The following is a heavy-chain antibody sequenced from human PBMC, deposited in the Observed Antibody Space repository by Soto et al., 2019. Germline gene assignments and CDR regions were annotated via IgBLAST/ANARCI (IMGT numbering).Heavy chain of an antibody. CDR1: GFSLSTSGVG. CDR2: LYWDDDK. Sequence: QITLKESGHTLVKPTQTLTMTCTFSGFSLSTSGVGVGWIRQPPGKALERLALLYWDDDKRYRPSLKSRLTITKDTPKDQVVLTMANMDPVATATSYCAHGGIAAAGTWFYYWGERTLVTVSS. CDR3: AHGGIAAAGTWFYY. J-gene: IGHJ4*02. D-gene: IGHD6-13*01. V-gene: IGHV2-5*02.